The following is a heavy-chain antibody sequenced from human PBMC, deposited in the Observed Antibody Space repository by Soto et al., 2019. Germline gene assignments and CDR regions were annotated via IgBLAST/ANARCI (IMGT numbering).Heavy chain of an antibody. J-gene: IGHJ4*02. Sequence: EVQLVESGGGLVQPGGSLRLSCAASGFTVSSNYMSWVRQAPGKGLEWVSVIYSGGSTYYADSVKGRCTISRDNSKNTLYLRMNSLRAEDTAVYYCARGPRAYGDYVVDYWGQGTLVTVSS. V-gene: IGHV3-53*04. CDR1: GFTVSSNY. CDR3: ARGPRAYGDYVVDY. CDR2: IYSGGST. D-gene: IGHD4-17*01.